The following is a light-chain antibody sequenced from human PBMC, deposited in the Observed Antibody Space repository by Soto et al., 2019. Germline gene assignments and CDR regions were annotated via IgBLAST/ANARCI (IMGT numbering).Light chain of an antibody. Sequence: IVLTQSPVTLSLSPGEGATLSCSASQSVTGTNLAWYQQRAGQAPRLLIYDAVRRATGIPDRFSGSGSGTDFTLTISRLEPEDFAVYYCQQYGSSLGTFGQGTKVEI. CDR2: DAV. CDR1: QSVTGTN. CDR3: QQYGSSLGT. J-gene: IGKJ2*01. V-gene: IGKV3-20*01.